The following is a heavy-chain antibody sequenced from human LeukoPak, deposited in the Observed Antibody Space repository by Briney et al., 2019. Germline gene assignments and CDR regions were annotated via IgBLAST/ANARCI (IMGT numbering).Heavy chain of an antibody. CDR1: GGSFSGYY. CDR3: ARLIRRCGSTSCYTAYYYGMDV. Sequence: SETLSLTCAVYGGSFSGYYWSWIRQPPGKGLEWIGEINHSGSTNYNPSLKSRVTISVDTSKNQFSLKLSSVTAADTAVYYCARLIRRCGSTSCYTAYYYGMDVWGQGTTVTVSS. D-gene: IGHD2-2*02. CDR2: INHSGST. V-gene: IGHV4-34*01. J-gene: IGHJ6*02.